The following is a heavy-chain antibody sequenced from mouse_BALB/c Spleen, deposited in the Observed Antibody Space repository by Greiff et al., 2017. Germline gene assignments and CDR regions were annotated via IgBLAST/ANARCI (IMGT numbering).Heavy chain of an antibody. CDR1: GFTFTDYY. CDR2: IRNKANGYTT. J-gene: IGHJ1*01. V-gene: IGHV7-3*02. Sequence: EVHLVESGGGLVQPGGSLRLSCATSGFTFTDYYMSWVRQPPGKALEWLGFIRNKANGYTTEYSASVKGRFTISRDNSQSILYLQMNTLRAEDSATYYCARDSVVPTPYWYFDVWGAGTTVTVSS. CDR3: ARDSVVPTPYWYFDV. D-gene: IGHD1-1*01.